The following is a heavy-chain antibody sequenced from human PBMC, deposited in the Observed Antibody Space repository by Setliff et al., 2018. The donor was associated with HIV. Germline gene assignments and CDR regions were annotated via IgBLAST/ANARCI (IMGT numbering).Heavy chain of an antibody. J-gene: IGHJ1*01. CDR3: ARDPKYYYKYFQY. Sequence: PSETLSLTCAVYGGPSSGYWSWVRQSPGKGLEWIGEISHSGSTNYNLSLKSRAAISADTSKKQFSLKLSSVTAADTAVYYCARDPKYYYKYFQYWGPGTLVTVSS. V-gene: IGHV4-34*01. CDR1: GGPSSGY. D-gene: IGHD1-26*01. CDR2: ISHSGST.